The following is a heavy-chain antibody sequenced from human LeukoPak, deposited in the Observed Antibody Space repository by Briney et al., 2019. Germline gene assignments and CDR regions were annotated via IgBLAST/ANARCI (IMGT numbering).Heavy chain of an antibody. CDR2: IYPGDSDT. J-gene: IGHJ6*03. CDR3: ARQGAAGKYYYYYMDV. Sequence: GESLKISCKGSGYSFTTFWIGWVRQMPGKGLEWMGIIYPGDSDTRYSPSFQGQVTISADKSINTAYLEWSSLKASDTAIYYCARQGAAGKYYYYYMDVWGKGTTVTVSS. V-gene: IGHV5-51*01. D-gene: IGHD6-13*01. CDR1: GYSFTTFW.